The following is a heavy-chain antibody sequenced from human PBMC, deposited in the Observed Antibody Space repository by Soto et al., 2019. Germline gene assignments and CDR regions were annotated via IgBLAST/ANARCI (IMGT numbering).Heavy chain of an antibody. CDR2: IFSNDEK. J-gene: IGHJ4*02. Sequence: SGPTLVNPTETLTLTCTVSWFSLSNARMGVSWIRQPPGKALEWLAHIFSNDEKSYSTSLKSRLTISKDTSKSQVVLTMTNMDPVDTATYYCARIELGYCSSTSCYRSHFFDYWGQGTLVTVSS. CDR3: ARIELGYCSSTSCYRSHFFDY. CDR1: WFSLSNARMG. V-gene: IGHV2-26*01. D-gene: IGHD2-2*01.